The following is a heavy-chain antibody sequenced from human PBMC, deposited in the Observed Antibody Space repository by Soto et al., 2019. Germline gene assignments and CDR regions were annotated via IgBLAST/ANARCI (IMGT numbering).Heavy chain of an antibody. J-gene: IGHJ6*02. Sequence: QVQLVESGGGEVQPGRSLTISCAASGFTFSTYGMHWVRKTPGKGLEWVAVISYDGTNKFYSDSVKGRFTISRDNFKNTLTLQMNSLRADDTAVYSCAKDLQSYGDYYYYCYGMDVWGLGTRVTVSS. D-gene: IGHD4-17*01. CDR3: AKDLQSYGDYYYYCYGMDV. CDR1: GFTFSTYG. V-gene: IGHV3-30*18. CDR2: ISYDGTNK.